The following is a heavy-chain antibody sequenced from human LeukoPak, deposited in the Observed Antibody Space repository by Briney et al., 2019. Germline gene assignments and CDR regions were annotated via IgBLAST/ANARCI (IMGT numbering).Heavy chain of an antibody. J-gene: IGHJ4*02. CDR2: IKQDGSEK. CDR1: GFTFSSYW. Sequence: PGGSLRLSCAASGFTFSSYWMSWVRQAPGEGLEWVANIKQDGSEKYYVDSVKGRFTISRDNAKNSLYLQMNSLRAEDTAVYYCARCIPPYYDILTGYSPVFGLNYWGQGTLVTVSS. D-gene: IGHD3-9*01. V-gene: IGHV3-7*01. CDR3: ARCIPPYYDILTGYSPVFGLNY.